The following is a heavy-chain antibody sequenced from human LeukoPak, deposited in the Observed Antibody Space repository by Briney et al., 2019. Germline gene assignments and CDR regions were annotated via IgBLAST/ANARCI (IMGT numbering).Heavy chain of an antibody. Sequence: GGSVRLSCAASGFTFSNYWMHWVRQAPGKGLVWVSRINSDGSTTDYADSVKGRFTISRDNAKNTLYLQMNSLRAEDTALYYCAPGAYDYWGQGTLVAVSS. V-gene: IGHV3-74*01. D-gene: IGHD1-1*01. J-gene: IGHJ4*02. CDR1: GFTFSNYW. CDR2: INSDGSTT. CDR3: APGAYDY.